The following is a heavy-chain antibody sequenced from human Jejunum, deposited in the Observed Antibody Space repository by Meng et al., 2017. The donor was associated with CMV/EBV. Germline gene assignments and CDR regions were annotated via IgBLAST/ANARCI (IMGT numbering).Heavy chain of an antibody. J-gene: IGHJ4*02. CDR3: LTFIAAVP. CDR1: RVIVEDCT. D-gene: IGHD2/OR15-2a*01. Sequence: SCKAARVIVEDCTFHWIRQAAGKGPEWMGAISYDRARTHYADVVTGRFTISKDISKNTVFLHMTSVRAEDTAVYDCLTFIAAVPWGQGSLVTVSS. CDR2: ISYDRART. V-gene: IGHV3-30-3*01.